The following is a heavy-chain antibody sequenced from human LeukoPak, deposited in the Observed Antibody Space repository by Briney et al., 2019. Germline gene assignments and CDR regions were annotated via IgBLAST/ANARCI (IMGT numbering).Heavy chain of an antibody. CDR3: ARDLVGATSTFAY. Sequence: GGSLRLSCAGSGFTFSNYAMNWVRQAPGKGLEWVSGIIGSGDETYFADSVRGRFTISRDNSKNTPYLQMNSLRAEDTALYYCARDLVGATSTFAYWGQGTLVTVSS. J-gene: IGHJ4*02. CDR2: IIGSGDET. CDR1: GFTFSNYA. V-gene: IGHV3-23*01. D-gene: IGHD1-26*01.